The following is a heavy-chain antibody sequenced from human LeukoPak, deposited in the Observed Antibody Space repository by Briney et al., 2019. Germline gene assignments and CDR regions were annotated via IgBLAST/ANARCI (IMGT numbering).Heavy chain of an antibody. J-gene: IGHJ4*02. CDR3: AKARYDGEVMIAATDY. CDR2: ISYDGSNK. Sequence: GGSLRLSCAGSGFTFSSYGMHWVRQAPGKGLEWVAFISYDGSNKYYADSVKDRFTISRDNSKNTLYLHMNNLRADDTAVYYCAKARYDGEVMIAATDYWGQGTLLTVSS. D-gene: IGHD2-15*01. V-gene: IGHV3-30*18. CDR1: GFTFSSYG.